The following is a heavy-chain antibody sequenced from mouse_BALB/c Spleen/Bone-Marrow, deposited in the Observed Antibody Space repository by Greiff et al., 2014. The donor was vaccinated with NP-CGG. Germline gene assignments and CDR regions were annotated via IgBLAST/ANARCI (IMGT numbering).Heavy chain of an antibody. CDR2: INPSNGGT. V-gene: IGHV1S81*02. J-gene: IGHJ3*01. Sequence: VQLQQSGAELVKPGASVKLSCKASGYTFTSYYMYWVKQRPGQGLEWIGGINPSNGGTNFNEKFKSKATLTVDKSSSTAYMQLSSLTSEDSAVYYCTRSYYAKEGAWFAYWGQGTLATVSA. D-gene: IGHD1-1*01. CDR1: GYTFTSYY. CDR3: TRSYYAKEGAWFAY.